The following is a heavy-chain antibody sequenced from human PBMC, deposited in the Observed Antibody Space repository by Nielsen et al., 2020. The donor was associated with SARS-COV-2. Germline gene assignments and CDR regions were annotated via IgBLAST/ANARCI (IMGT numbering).Heavy chain of an antibody. CDR2: IYYSGST. V-gene: IGHV4-59*01. J-gene: IGHJ5*02. CDR1: GGSISSYY. CDR3: ARDRFGDSWFDP. D-gene: IGHD3-10*01. Sequence: SETLSLTCTVSGGSISSYYWSWIRQPPGKGLEWIGYIYYSGSTNYSPSLKSRVTISVDTSKNQFSLKLSSVTAADTAVYYCARDRFGDSWFDPWGQGTLVTVSS.